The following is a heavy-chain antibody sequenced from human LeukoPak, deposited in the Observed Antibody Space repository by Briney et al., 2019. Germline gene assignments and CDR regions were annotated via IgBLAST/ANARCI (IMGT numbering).Heavy chain of an antibody. CDR3: ARHRGSHYDFWSGRENWFDP. V-gene: IGHV4-38-2*01. D-gene: IGHD3-3*01. J-gene: IGHJ5*02. Sequence: SETLSLTCAVSGYSISSGYYWGWIRQPPGKGLEWIGSIYHSGSTYYNPSLKSRVTISVDTSKNQFSLKLSSVTAADTAVYYCARHRGSHYDFWSGRENWFDPWGQGTLVTVSS. CDR1: GYSISSGYY. CDR2: IYHSGST.